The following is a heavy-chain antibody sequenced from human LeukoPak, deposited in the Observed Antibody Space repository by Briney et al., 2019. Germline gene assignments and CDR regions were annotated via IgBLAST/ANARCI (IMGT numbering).Heavy chain of an antibody. CDR2: ISYDGSNK. J-gene: IGHJ6*02. CDR3: ARDTPFSDYYGMDV. CDR1: GFTFSSYA. D-gene: IGHD1-26*01. V-gene: IGHV3-30-3*01. Sequence: PGGSLRLSCAASGFTFSSYAMHWVRQAPGKGLEWVAVISYDGSNKYYADSVKGRFTISRDNSKNTLYLQMNSLRAEDTAVYYCARDTPFSDYYGMDVWGQGTTVTVSS.